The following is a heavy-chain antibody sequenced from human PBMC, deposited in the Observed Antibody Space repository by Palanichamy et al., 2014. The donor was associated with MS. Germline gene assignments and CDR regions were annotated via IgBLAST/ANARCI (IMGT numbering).Heavy chain of an antibody. D-gene: IGHD1-26*01. Sequence: STYYADSVKGRFTISRDNSKNTLYLQMNSLRAEDTAVYYCARDSELSLWGQGTMVTVSS. CDR2: ST. V-gene: IGHV3-66*01. J-gene: IGHJ3*01. CDR3: ARDSELSL.